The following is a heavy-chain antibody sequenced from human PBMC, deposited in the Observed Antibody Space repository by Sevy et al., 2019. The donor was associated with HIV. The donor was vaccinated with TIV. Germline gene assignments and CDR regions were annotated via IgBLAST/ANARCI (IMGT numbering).Heavy chain of an antibody. CDR2: IIPIFGTA. CDR1: GGTFSSYA. D-gene: IGHD6-19*01. Sequence: ASVKVSCKASGGTFSSYAISWVRQAPGQGLEWMGGIIPIFGTANYAQKFQGRVTITADESTSTAYMELSNLRSEDTAVFYCARRALAGDDTFGIWGQGTMVTVSS. V-gene: IGHV1-69*13. CDR3: ARRALAGDDTFGI. J-gene: IGHJ3*02.